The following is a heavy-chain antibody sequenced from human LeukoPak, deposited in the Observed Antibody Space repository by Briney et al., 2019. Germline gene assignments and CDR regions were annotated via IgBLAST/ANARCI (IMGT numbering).Heavy chain of an antibody. V-gene: IGHV3-66*01. CDR3: ARVKVYCSGGSCYTAYDY. Sequence: PSETLSLTCTVSGYSISSGYYWGWVRQAPGKGLEWVSVIYSGGSTYYADSVKGRFTISRDNSKNTLYLQMNSLRAEDTAVYYCARVKVYCSGGSCYTAYDYWGQGTLITVSS. J-gene: IGHJ4*02. D-gene: IGHD2-15*01. CDR2: IYSGGST. CDR1: GYSISSGYY.